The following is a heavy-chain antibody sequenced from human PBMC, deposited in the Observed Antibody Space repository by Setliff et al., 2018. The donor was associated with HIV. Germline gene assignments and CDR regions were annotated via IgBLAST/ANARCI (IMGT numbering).Heavy chain of an antibody. CDR3: ASGALLPTMDY. D-gene: IGHD3-10*01. Sequence: LSLTCAVYGGSFSGYSWNWIRQTPGKGLEWVSYISHSGGTIKYADFVRGRFTISRDIAKSSLYLQMNSLSAEDTAVYYCASGALLPTMDYWGRGTLVTVSS. V-gene: IGHV3-11*01. CDR2: ISHSGGTI. J-gene: IGHJ4*02. CDR1: GGSFSGYS.